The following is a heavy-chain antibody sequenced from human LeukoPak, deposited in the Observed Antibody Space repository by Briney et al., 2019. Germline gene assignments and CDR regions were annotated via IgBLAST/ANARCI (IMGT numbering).Heavy chain of an antibody. Sequence: GESLKISCKGSGNIFINHWIGWVRQKPGKGLEWMGPIYPGDSNSKYCPAFQGQVTISADKSINTAYLQWRSLQASDTAIYYCARGLHGNFFWWFDPWGQGTLVTVSS. CDR3: ARGLHGNFFWWFDP. CDR2: IYPGDSNS. V-gene: IGHV5-51*01. CDR1: GNIFINHW. J-gene: IGHJ5*02. D-gene: IGHD1-7*01.